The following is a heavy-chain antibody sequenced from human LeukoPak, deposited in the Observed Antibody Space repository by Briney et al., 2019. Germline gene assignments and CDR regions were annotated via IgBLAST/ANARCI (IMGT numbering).Heavy chain of an antibody. V-gene: IGHV1-69*04. CDR1: GGTFSSYA. CDR2: IIPILGIA. D-gene: IGHD2-2*01. Sequence: ASVKVSCKASGGTFSSYAISWVRQAPGQGLEWMGRIIPILGIANYAQKFQGRVTITADKSTSTAYMELSSLRSEDTAAYYCARDLPVVPAASYYYGMDVWGQGTTVTVSS. CDR3: ARDLPVVPAASYYYGMDV. J-gene: IGHJ6*02.